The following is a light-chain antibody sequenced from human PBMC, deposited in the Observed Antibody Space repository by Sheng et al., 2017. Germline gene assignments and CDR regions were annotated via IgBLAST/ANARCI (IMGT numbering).Light chain of an antibody. CDR3: QSFDNSLSGWI. V-gene: IGLV1-40*01. Sequence: QSVLTQPPSVSGAPGQRVTISCTGSSSNIGAGYEVHWYQQLPGTAPKLLIYGKNNRPSGVPDRFSGSKSGTSASLAITGLQAEDEADYYCQSFDNSLSGWIFGGGTKLTVL. CDR1: SSNIGAGYE. J-gene: IGLJ2*01. CDR2: GKN.